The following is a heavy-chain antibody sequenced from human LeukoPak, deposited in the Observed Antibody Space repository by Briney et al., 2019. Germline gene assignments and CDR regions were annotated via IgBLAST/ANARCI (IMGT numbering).Heavy chain of an antibody. CDR1: GVSFSGYY. D-gene: IGHD2-15*01. V-gene: IGHV4-34*01. J-gene: IGHJ4*02. CDR2: INHSGST. Sequence: SETLSLTCAVYGVSFSGYYWSWIRQPPGKGLEWIGEINHSGSTNYNPSLKSRVTISVDTSKNQFSLKLSSVTAADTAVYYCAKGGWSPGYWGQGTLVTVSS. CDR3: AKGGWSPGY.